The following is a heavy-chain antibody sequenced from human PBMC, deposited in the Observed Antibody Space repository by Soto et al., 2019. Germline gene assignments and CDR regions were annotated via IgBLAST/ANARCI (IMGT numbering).Heavy chain of an antibody. J-gene: IGHJ4*02. V-gene: IGHV1-3*01. CDR1: GYTCTNYA. CDR2: SNAGYGNT. CDR3: ARIGAPTTDALDY. Sequence: QVQLVQSGAEVKKPGASVKVSCKASGYTCTNYALPWVRQAPGQRLEWMGWSNAGYGNTKYSQKFQGRVTITRDTAASPAYMELSSLTADDTTVYYSARIGAPTTDALDYWGQGTLVNVSS. D-gene: IGHD4-17*01.